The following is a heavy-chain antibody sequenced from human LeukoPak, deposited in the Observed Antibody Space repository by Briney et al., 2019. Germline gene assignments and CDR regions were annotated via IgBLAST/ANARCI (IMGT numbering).Heavy chain of an antibody. Sequence: GESLKISCKGSGYSFTNYWIGWVRQMPGKGLEWMGIIHPGDSDTRYSPSFQGQVTISADKSISTAYPQWSSLKASDTAMYYCASRTGYSDYDASDIWGQGTMVTVSS. CDR2: IHPGDSDT. CDR3: ASRTGYSDYDASDI. J-gene: IGHJ3*02. CDR1: GYSFTNYW. V-gene: IGHV5-51*01. D-gene: IGHD4-11*01.